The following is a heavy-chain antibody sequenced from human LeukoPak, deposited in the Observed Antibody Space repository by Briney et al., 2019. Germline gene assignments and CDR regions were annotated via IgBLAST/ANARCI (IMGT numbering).Heavy chain of an antibody. V-gene: IGHV4-59*07. CDR1: GGSISSCY. J-gene: IGHJ3*02. Sequence: SDTLSLTCTVSGGSISSCYWRWIRQPPEKGRECLGYNYYRGSTNYNPCLKSRVTMSVDTSKNQFSLKLSSVTAADTAVYYCARYHVCSSTSCFNAFDIWGQGTMVTVSS. CDR2: NYYRGST. CDR3: ARYHVCSSTSCFNAFDI. D-gene: IGHD2-2*01.